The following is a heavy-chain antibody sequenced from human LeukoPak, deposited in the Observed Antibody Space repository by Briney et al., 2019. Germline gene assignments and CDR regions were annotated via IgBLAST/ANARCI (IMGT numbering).Heavy chain of an antibody. CDR1: GFTISSHA. J-gene: IGHJ3*02. V-gene: IGHV3-64D*06. CDR3: VKESRVVRGVIMDAFHM. Sequence: GGSLRLSCSASGFTISSHAMHWVRQAPGKGLEYVSGISINGGSTDYADSVKGRFTISRDNSKNTVYLQMSSLRAEDTAVYYCVKESRVVRGVIMDAFHMWGQGTMVTVSS. D-gene: IGHD3-10*01. CDR2: ISINGGST.